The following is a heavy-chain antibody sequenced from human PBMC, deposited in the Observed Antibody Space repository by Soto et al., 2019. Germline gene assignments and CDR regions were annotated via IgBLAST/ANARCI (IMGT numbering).Heavy chain of an antibody. V-gene: IGHV4-31*03. CDR1: GAFISNGGFY. J-gene: IGHJ4*02. CDR2: IYYGGRS. D-gene: IGHD3-10*01. Sequence: TLSRTCTVSGAFISNGGFYWSWVRQPPGKGPEWIGYIYYGGRSLYSPSLKSRVSMSLDASKNQFYLKLTSVTDADTAVYYCAKEIREWGQGTLVTVSS. CDR3: AKEIRE.